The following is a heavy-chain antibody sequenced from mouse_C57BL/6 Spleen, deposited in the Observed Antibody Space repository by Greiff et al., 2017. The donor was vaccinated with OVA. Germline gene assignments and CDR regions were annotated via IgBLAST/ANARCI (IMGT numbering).Heavy chain of an antibody. CDR1: GFTFSSSA. D-gene: IGHD2-3*01. V-gene: IGHV5-4*01. J-gene: IGHJ2*01. Sequence: EVKLVESGGGLVKPGGSLKLSCAASGFTFSSSAMSWVRPTPEKRLEWVATISDGGSYTYYPDNVKGRFTISKDNAKNNPYLQMSHLKSEDTAMYYCARDRGYYRDVDYWGQGTTLTVSS. CDR2: ISDGGSYT. CDR3: ARDRGYYRDVDY.